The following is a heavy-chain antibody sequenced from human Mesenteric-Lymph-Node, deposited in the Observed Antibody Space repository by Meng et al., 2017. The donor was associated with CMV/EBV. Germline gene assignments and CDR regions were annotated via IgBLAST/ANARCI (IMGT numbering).Heavy chain of an antibody. Sequence: GGSLRLSCAASGFSFSDYGMNWVRQAPGKGLEWISSINGATNYIHYANSVKGRFTISRDNDKNSLYLQMNNLRAEDTAVYYCARDSDFLQYFGWLFPMDYWGQGSLVTVSS. J-gene: IGHJ4*02. D-gene: IGHD3-9*01. CDR2: INGATNYI. V-gene: IGHV3-21*01. CDR1: GFSFSDYG. CDR3: ARDSDFLQYFGWLFPMDY.